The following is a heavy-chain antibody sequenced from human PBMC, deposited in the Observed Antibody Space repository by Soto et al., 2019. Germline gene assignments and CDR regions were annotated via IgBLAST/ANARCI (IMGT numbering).Heavy chain of an antibody. V-gene: IGHV4-31*03. J-gene: IGHJ3*02. CDR3: ARGWYYDSSGHDAFDI. CDR2: IYYSGST. Sequence: QVQLQESGPGLVKPSQTLSLTCTVSGGSISSGGYYWSWIRQHPGKGLEWIGYIYYSGSTYYNPSLKSRVTISVDTSKNQFSLRLSSVTAADTAVYYCARGWYYDSSGHDAFDIWGQGTMVTVSS. CDR1: GGSISSGGYY. D-gene: IGHD3-22*01.